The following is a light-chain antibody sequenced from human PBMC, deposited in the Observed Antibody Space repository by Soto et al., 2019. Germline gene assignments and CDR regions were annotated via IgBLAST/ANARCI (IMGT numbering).Light chain of an antibody. J-gene: IGLJ2*01. CDR2: EVS. CDR1: SSDVGGYNY. Sequence: QSVLTQPPSASGSPGQSVTISCTGTSSDVGGYNYVSWYQQHPGKAPKLMIYEVSKRPSGVPDRFSGSKSGNTASLTVSGLQAEDEADYYCSSYTSSSTLGFGGGTKLTVL. CDR3: SSYTSSSTLG. V-gene: IGLV2-8*01.